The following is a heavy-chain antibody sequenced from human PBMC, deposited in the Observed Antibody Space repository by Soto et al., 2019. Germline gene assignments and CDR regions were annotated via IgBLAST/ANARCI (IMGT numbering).Heavy chain of an antibody. D-gene: IGHD5-18*01. CDR3: ARDSPEGPIQLWRIFFDY. CDR2: ISSSSSYI. CDR1: GFTFSSYS. V-gene: IGHV3-21*01. Sequence: EVQLVESGGGLVKPGGSLRLSCAASGFTFSSYSMNWVRQAPGKGLEWVSSISSSSSYIYYADSVKGRFTISRDNAKNSLYLQMNSLRAEDTAVYYCARDSPEGPIQLWRIFFDYWGQGTLVTVSS. J-gene: IGHJ4*02.